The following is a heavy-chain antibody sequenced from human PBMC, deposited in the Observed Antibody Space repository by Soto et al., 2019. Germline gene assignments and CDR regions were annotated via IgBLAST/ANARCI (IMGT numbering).Heavy chain of an antibody. CDR1: GGTFSSYA. Sequence: QVQLVQSGAEVKKPGSSVKVSCKASGGTFSSYAISWVRQAPGQGLEWMRGIIPIFGTANYAQKFQGRVTITADESTSTAHMELSSLRSEDTAVYYCARGLRDYGDYVTSFFDYWGQGTLVTVSS. V-gene: IGHV1-69*01. CDR3: ARGLRDYGDYVTSFFDY. CDR2: IIPIFGTA. J-gene: IGHJ4*02. D-gene: IGHD4-17*01.